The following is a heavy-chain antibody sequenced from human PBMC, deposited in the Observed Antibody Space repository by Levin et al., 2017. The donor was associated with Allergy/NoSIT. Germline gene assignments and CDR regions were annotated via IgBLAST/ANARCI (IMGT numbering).Heavy chain of an antibody. CDR1: GGSISSYY. CDR3: ARSGYYYSIRYFDL. CDR2: IYYSGST. D-gene: IGHD3-22*01. Sequence: PSETLSLTCTVSGGSISSYYWSWIRQPPGKGLEWIGYIYYSGSTNYNPSLKSRVTISVDTSKNQFSLKLSSVTAADTAVYYCARSGYYYSIRYFDLWGRGTLVTVSS. J-gene: IGHJ2*01. V-gene: IGHV4-59*01.